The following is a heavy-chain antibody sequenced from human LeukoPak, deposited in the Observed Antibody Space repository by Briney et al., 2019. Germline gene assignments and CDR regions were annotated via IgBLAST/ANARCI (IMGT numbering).Heavy chain of an antibody. J-gene: IGHJ5*02. D-gene: IGHD2-15*01. CDR2: IIPIFGTA. CDR1: GGTFNSYA. Sequence: ASVKVSFKASGGTFNSYAISWGRQAPGQGVGWRGGIIPIFGTANYAQKFQGRVTITADKSTSTAYMELSSLRSEDTAVYYCARDPNQYCSGGSCYRWFDPWGQGTLVTVSS. V-gene: IGHV1-69*06. CDR3: ARDPNQYCSGGSCYRWFDP.